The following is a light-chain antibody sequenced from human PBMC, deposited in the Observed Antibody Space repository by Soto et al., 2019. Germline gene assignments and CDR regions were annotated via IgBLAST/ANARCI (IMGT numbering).Light chain of an antibody. V-gene: IGKV1-39*01. CDR2: AAS. CDR3: QQYKA. Sequence: IKMNQSPSSLSATVGDRVTITCRASQSISSYLNWYQQKPGKAPKLLIYAASSLESGVPSRFSGSGSGTEFRLTISSLQPDDFATYYCQQYKAFGQGTKVDIK. J-gene: IGKJ1*01. CDR1: QSISSY.